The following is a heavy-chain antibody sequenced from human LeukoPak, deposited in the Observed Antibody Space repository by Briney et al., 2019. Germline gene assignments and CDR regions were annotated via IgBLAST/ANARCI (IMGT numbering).Heavy chain of an antibody. Sequence: SETLSLTRTVSGGSISSYYWSWIRQPPGKGLEWIGYIYYSGSTNYNPSLRSRVTISVDTSKNQFSLKLSSVTAADTAVYYCARVYSGYDEDYYYYYMDVWGKGTTVTVSS. D-gene: IGHD5-12*01. J-gene: IGHJ6*03. CDR3: ARVYSGYDEDYYYYYMDV. CDR1: GGSISSYY. V-gene: IGHV4-59*01. CDR2: IYYSGST.